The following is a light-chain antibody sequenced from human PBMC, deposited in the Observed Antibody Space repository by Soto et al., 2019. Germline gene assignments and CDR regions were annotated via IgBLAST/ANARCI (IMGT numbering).Light chain of an antibody. CDR2: DAS. Sequence: EIVLTQSPATLSLSPGERATLSCRASQSVTRYLAWYQQKPGQAPRLVIHDASNRANGIPARFSGSGSGTDFTLTISSLEPEDFAVYYCQQRSTWPRYTFGQGTKLEIK. J-gene: IGKJ2*01. CDR3: QQRSTWPRYT. V-gene: IGKV3-11*01. CDR1: QSVTRY.